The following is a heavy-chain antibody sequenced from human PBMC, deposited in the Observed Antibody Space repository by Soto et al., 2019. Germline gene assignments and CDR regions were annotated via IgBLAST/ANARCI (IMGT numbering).Heavy chain of an antibody. V-gene: IGHV4-61*01. D-gene: IGHD3-10*01. J-gene: IGHJ6*02. CDR3: ARARPDSAGSSLGRRLDV. Sequence: QVHLQESGPGLVKPSGTLSLICIVSGDSVTFGHHYWSWIRQPPGKGLEWIGHIFFTGATNYSPPIKRRVTMSVDSSKGQFSLNLTSVTAADSAIYYCARARPDSAGSSLGRRLDVWGQGTTVTVSS. CDR1: GDSVTFGHHY. CDR2: IFFTGAT.